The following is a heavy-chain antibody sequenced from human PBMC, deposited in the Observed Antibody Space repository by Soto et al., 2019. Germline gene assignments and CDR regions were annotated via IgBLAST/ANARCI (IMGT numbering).Heavy chain of an antibody. D-gene: IGHD3-10*01. Sequence: PSETLSLTCNVSGGSISSHYWSWIRQPPGKGLEWIGYIYYSGSTNYNPSLKSRVTISVDTSKKQFSLKLSSVTAADTAVYYCARTTMVRGVIEVFDYWGQGXLVTVYS. V-gene: IGHV4-59*11. CDR2: IYYSGST. CDR1: GGSISSHY. CDR3: ARTTMVRGVIEVFDY. J-gene: IGHJ4*02.